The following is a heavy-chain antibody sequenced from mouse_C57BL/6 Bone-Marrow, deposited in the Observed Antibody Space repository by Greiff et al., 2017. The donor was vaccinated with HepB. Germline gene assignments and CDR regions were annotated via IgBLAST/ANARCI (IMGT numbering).Heavy chain of an antibody. CDR2: IYPGSGNT. Sequence: QVQLQQSGPELVKPGASVKISCKASGYSFTSYYIHWVKQRPGQGLEWIGWIYPGSGNTKYNEKFKGKATLTADTSSSTAYMQLSSLTSEDSAVYYGARDGYRAWFAYWGQGTLVTVSA. V-gene: IGHV1-66*01. J-gene: IGHJ3*01. CDR3: ARDGYRAWFAY. CDR1: GYSFTSYY. D-gene: IGHD2-3*01.